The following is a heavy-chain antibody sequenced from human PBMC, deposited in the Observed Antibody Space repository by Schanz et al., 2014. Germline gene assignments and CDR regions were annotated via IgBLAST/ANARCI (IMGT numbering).Heavy chain of an antibody. CDR3: ARGGRTTYNYYYGMDV. CDR1: GGSISSGGYS. Sequence: QVQLQESGPGLVKPSQTLSLTCAVSGGSISSGGYSWNWIRQPPGKGLEWIVYIYYSGSTYYNPSLKRRFTVSVDTSKNQFSLKLSSVTAADTAVYYCARGGRTTYNYYYGMDVWGQGTTVTVSS. D-gene: IGHD1-1*01. V-gene: IGHV4-30-4*07. J-gene: IGHJ6*02. CDR2: IYYSGST.